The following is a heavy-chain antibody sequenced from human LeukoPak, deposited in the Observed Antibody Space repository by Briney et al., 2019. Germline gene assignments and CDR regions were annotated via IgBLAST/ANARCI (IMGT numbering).Heavy chain of an antibody. CDR3: ARRNKGTPDI. D-gene: IGHD1-14*01. J-gene: IGHJ6*02. CDR1: GGSISSYY. V-gene: IGHV4-59*01. CDR2: IPYSGDT. Sequence: SETLSPTWAVAGGSISSYYGSWIRQPAGKGLGWTGYIPYSGDTNYNPSLKSRVTISVDTSKNQSSLKLSSVTAADAAVYYGARRNKGTPDICGQGTTVTVSS.